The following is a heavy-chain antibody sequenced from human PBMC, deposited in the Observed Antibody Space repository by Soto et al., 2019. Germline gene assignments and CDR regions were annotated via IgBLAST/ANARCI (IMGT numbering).Heavy chain of an antibody. J-gene: IGHJ5*02. CDR3: ARGGNKQLVRTDWFDP. V-gene: IGHV4-30-2*01. CDR2: IYHSGST. D-gene: IGHD6-6*01. CDR1: GGSISSGGYS. Sequence: SETLSLTCAVSGGSISSGGYSWSWIRQPPGKGLEWIGYIYHSGSTYYNPSLKSRVTISVDRSKNQFSLKLSSVTAADTAVYYCARGGNKQLVRTDWFDPWGQGTLVTVSS.